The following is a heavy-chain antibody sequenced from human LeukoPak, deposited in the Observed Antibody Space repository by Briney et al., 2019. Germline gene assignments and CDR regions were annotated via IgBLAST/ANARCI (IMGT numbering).Heavy chain of an antibody. V-gene: IGHV4-59*01. J-gene: IGHJ6*03. CDR1: GGSISSYY. D-gene: IGHD3-16*01. Sequence: SETLSLTCTVSGGSISSYYWSWLRQPPGKGLEWIGYIYFSGSTNYNPSLKSRVTISVDTSKNQFSLKLSSVTAADTAVYYCAKETSQKGAHYMDVWGKGTTVTISS. CDR2: IYFSGST. CDR3: AKETSQKGAHYMDV.